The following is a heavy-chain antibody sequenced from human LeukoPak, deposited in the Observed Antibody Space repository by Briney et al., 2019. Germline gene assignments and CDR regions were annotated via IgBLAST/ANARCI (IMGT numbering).Heavy chain of an antibody. V-gene: IGHV3-30*02. J-gene: IGHJ4*02. CDR1: GFTFSSYG. CDR2: IRYDGSNK. D-gene: IGHD6-13*01. Sequence: GGSLRLSCAASGFTFSSYGMHWVSQAPGKGLEWVAFIRYDGSNKYYAGSVKGRFTISRDNSKNTLYLQMNSLRAEDTAVYYCAKLYSSSSLDYWGQGTLVTVSS. CDR3: AKLYSSSSLDY.